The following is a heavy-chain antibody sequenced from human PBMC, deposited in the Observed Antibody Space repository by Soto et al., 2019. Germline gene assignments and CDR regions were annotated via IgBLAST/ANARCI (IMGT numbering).Heavy chain of an antibody. CDR3: ARELASYNDY. V-gene: IGHV3-74*01. CDR1: GFTFSGYW. J-gene: IGHJ4*02. CDR2: IDGDGSRT. D-gene: IGHD1-1*01. Sequence: EVQLVESGGGLVQPGGSLRLSCAASGFTFSGYWMHWVRQAPGKGLEWVSRIDGDGSRTNYADSVKGRFTISRDNAKNTLYLQMNSLRAEDTAVYYCARELASYNDYWGQGTLVTVSS.